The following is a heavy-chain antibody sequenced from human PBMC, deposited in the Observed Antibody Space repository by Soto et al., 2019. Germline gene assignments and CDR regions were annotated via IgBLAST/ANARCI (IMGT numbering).Heavy chain of an antibody. Sequence: QGKLVQSEPEVKKPGASVKVSCTASGYSFSGYDITWVRQAPGQGLEWLGWVSTSIRSTMSAEKLQGRLTMTTDTSTTTVYMELRGLTSDDTAVYYCARDSGAALYGEDALDIWGQGTMVSVSS. CDR2: VSTSIRST. D-gene: IGHD3-10*01. J-gene: IGHJ3*02. CDR1: GYSFSGYD. V-gene: IGHV1-18*04. CDR3: ARDSGAALYGEDALDI.